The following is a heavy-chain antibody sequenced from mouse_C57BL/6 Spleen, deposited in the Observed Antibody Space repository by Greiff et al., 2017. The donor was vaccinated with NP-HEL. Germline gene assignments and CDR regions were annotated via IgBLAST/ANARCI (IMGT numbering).Heavy chain of an antibody. CDR2: INPYNGGT. Sequence: VQLQQSGPVLVKPGASVKMSCKASGYTFTDYYMNWVKQSHGKSLEWIGVINPYNGGTSYNQKFKGKATLTVDKSSSTAYMELNSLTSEDSAVYYCARSRLRRGAMDYWGQGTSVTVSS. D-gene: IGHD2-4*01. J-gene: IGHJ4*01. CDR3: ARSRLRRGAMDY. CDR1: GYTFTDYY. V-gene: IGHV1-19*01.